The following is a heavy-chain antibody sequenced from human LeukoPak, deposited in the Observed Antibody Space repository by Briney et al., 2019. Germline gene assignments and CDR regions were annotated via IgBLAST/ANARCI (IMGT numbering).Heavy chain of an antibody. D-gene: IGHD3/OR15-3a*01. V-gene: IGHV3-15*07. CDR1: GFTVTNAW. CDR2: MKSESGGGAT. CDR3: TTRAPDGLVPR. J-gene: IGHJ4*02. Sequence: GGSLRLSCAASGFTVTNAWMHWVRQAPGKGLEWVGRMKSESGGGATDYAAPVKGRFTISRDDSKNMLYLQMHRLKTEDTAVYYCTTRAPDGLVPRWGQGTLVTVSS.